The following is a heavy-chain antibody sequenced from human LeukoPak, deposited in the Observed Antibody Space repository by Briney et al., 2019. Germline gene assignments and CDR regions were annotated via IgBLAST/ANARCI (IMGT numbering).Heavy chain of an antibody. V-gene: IGHV4-59*01. J-gene: IGHJ4*02. Sequence: SETLSLTCTVSGGSISSYYWSWIRQPAGKGLEWIGYIYYSGSTNYNPSLKSRVTISVDTSKNQFSLRLSSVTAADTAVYYCARVTGYMIEDYFDYWGQGTLVTVSS. D-gene: IGHD3-22*01. CDR1: GGSISSYY. CDR3: ARVTGYMIEDYFDY. CDR2: IYYSGST.